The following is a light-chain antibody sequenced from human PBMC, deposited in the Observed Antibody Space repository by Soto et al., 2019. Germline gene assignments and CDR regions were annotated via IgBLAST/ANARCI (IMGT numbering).Light chain of an antibody. CDR3: QSYDSSLIVSKV. V-gene: IGLV1-40*01. Sequence: QSALTQPPSVSGAPGQRVTISCSGSSSNIGAGYDVQWYRQFPGTAPKLIIYANSDRSSGVPDRFSGSKSGTSASLAITGLQAEDEADYYCQSYDSSLIVSKVFXTGTKLTVL. CDR2: ANS. J-gene: IGLJ1*01. CDR1: SSNIGAGYD.